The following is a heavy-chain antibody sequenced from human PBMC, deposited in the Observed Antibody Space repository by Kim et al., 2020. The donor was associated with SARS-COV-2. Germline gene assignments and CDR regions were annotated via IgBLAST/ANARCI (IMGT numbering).Heavy chain of an antibody. V-gene: IGHV4-59*01. CDR2: IYYSGST. CDR1: GGSISSYY. D-gene: IGHD3-10*01. J-gene: IGHJ6*03. Sequence: SETLSLTCTVSGGSISSYYWSWIRQPPGKGLEWIGYIYYSGSTNYNPSLKSRVTISVDTSKNQFSLKLSSVTAADTAVYYCARDRYETMVRGVMFNYYYYMDVWGKGTTGTVSS. CDR3: ARDRYETMVRGVMFNYYYYMDV.